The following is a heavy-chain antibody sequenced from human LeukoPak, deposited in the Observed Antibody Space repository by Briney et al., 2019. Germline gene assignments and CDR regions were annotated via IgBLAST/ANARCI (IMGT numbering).Heavy chain of an antibody. Sequence: ASVKVSCKASGYTFTSYGISWVRQAPGQGLEWMGWISAYNGNTNYAQKLQGRVTMTTDTSTSTAYMELRSLRSDDTAVYYCARGQGNRLLWVGESLSNINPLDYWGQGTLVTDSS. J-gene: IGHJ4*02. V-gene: IGHV1-18*01. CDR3: ARGQGNRLLWVGESLSNINPLDY. CDR2: ISAYNGNT. D-gene: IGHD3-10*01. CDR1: GYTFTSYG.